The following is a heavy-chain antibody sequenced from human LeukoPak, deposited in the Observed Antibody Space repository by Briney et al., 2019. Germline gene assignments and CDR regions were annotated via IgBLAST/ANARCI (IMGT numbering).Heavy chain of an antibody. J-gene: IGHJ4*02. CDR3: ARRVHSSSWSSYFDY. CDR1: GGSISSYY. Sequence: SETLSLTCTVSGGSISSYYWSWIRQPPGKGLEWIGYIYYSGSTNYNPSLKSRVTISVDTSKNQFSLKLSSVTATDTAVYYCARRVHSSSWSSYFDYWGQETLVTVSS. V-gene: IGHV4-59*01. CDR2: IYYSGST. D-gene: IGHD6-13*01.